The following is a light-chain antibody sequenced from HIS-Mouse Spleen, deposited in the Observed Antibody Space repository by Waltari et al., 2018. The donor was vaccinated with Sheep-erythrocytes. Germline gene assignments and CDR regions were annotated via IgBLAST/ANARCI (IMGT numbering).Light chain of an antibody. J-gene: IGLJ1*01. CDR3: CSYAGSYNHV. CDR1: SSDVGGYNY. CDR2: DVS. Sequence: QSALTQPRSVSGSPGQSVTISCTGTSSDVGGYNYVSWYQQHPGKAPKLMIYDVSKRPSGVLARLSGSKAGNTAYLTISGLQAEDEADYYCCSYAGSYNHVFATGTKVTVL. V-gene: IGLV2-11*01.